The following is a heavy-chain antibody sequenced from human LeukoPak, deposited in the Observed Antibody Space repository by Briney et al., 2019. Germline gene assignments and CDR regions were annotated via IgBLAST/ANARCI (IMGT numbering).Heavy chain of an antibody. Sequence: GPVKVSCKVSGYTPTELSMHWVRQAPGKGLERMGGFDPEDGETIYAQKFQGRVTMTEDTSTDTAYMELSSLRSEDTAVYYCATVYCSSTSCSVSFDYWGQGTLVTVSS. D-gene: IGHD2-2*01. V-gene: IGHV1-24*01. CDR3: ATVYCSSTSCSVSFDY. CDR2: FDPEDGET. J-gene: IGHJ4*02. CDR1: GYTPTELS.